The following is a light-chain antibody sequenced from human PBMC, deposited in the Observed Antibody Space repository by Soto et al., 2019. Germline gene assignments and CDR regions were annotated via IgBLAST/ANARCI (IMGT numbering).Light chain of an antibody. Sequence: EIVITQTPLALCCSRPQRSSISCKFSKILLHSDGRTYLYGSLQRPGQPPQLLIYEVSNRFSGVPDRFSGTGSGTDFTLKISRVEAEDVGVYYCMQSIQLPTFGQGTRLEIK. CDR1: KILLHSDGRTY. J-gene: IGKJ5*01. V-gene: IGKV2D-29*01. CDR3: MQSIQLPT. CDR2: EVS.